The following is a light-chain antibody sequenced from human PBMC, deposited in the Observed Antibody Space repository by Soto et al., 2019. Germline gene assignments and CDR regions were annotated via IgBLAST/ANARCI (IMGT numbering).Light chain of an antibody. CDR3: LQLNSYPLT. CDR2: AES. J-gene: IGKJ4*01. Sequence: DLQLTQSPSFLSSSLGDSVTITCRASQAISSYLDWYQQKTGKGPKLLIHAESTLQSGVPLRLSGSGSGTELNLTISRLQPEDFATYYCLQLNSYPLTCGGGTKVDIK. CDR1: QAISSY. V-gene: IGKV1-9*01.